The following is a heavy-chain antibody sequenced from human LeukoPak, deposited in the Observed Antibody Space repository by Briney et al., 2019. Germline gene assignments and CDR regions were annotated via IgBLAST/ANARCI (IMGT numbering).Heavy chain of an antibody. CDR2: INHSGST. J-gene: IGHJ4*02. CDR3: ARSPSRSSSWYDY. CDR1: GGSFSGYY. Sequence: SETLSLTCAVYGGSFSGYYWSWIRQPPGKGLEWIGEINHSGSTNYNPSLKSRVTISVDTSKNQFSLKLSSVTAANTAVYYCARSPSRSSSWYDYWGQGTLVTVSS. V-gene: IGHV4-34*01. D-gene: IGHD6-13*01.